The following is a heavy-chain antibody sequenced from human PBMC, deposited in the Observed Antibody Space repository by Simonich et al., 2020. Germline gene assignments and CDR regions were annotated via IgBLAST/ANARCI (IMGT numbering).Heavy chain of an antibody. J-gene: IGHJ4*02. Sequence: QVQLVQSGAEVKKPGASVKVSCKASGYTFPSYDINWVQQATGQGLEWMGWMKPNNGKTGYAQKFKGSVTITRNTSISTAYMELSSLRSEDTGVYYCARGRGGMSRGYVDYWGQGTLVTVSS. V-gene: IGHV1-8*03. CDR3: ARGRGGMSRGYVDY. CDR2: MKPNNGKT. D-gene: IGHD2-15*01. CDR1: GYTFPSYD.